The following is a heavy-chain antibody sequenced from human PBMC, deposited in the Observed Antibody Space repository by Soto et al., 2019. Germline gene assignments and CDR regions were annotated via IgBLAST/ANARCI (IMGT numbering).Heavy chain of an antibody. D-gene: IGHD2-2*01. CDR1: GFTFSSYA. V-gene: IGHV3-30-3*01. CDR3: ARDICSTSCRKYYYYGMDV. Sequence: PGGSLRLSCAASGFTFSSYAMHWVRQAPGKGLEWVAVISYDGSNKYYADSVKGRFTISRDNSKNTLYLQMNSLRAEDTAVYYCARDICSTSCRKYYYYGMDVWGQGTTVTVSS. J-gene: IGHJ6*02. CDR2: ISYDGSNK.